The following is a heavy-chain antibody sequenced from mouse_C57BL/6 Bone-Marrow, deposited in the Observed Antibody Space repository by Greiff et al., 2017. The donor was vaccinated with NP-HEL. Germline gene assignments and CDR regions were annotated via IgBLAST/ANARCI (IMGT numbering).Heavy chain of an antibody. V-gene: IGHV3-8*01. D-gene: IGHD1-1*01. CDR3: ARWSKLLRFPPSVDY. CDR1: GYSITSDY. Sequence: EVKLMESGPGLAKPSQTLSLTCSVTGYSITSDYWNWIRKFPGHKLEYMGYISYSGSTYYNPSLISRISITRATSKNQYYLQLNSVTTEDTATYCCARWSKLLRFPPSVDYWGQGTTLTVSS. CDR2: ISYSGST. J-gene: IGHJ2*01.